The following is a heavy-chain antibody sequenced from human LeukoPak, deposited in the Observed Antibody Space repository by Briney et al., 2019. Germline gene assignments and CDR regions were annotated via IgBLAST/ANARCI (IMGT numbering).Heavy chain of an antibody. Sequence: GGSLRLSCAASGFTFSSYAMHWVRQAPGKGLEYVSAISSNGGSTYYANSVNGRFTISRDDSENSLRLQMNSLKTEDTAIYYCVASIVSPSNYWGQGTLVTVSS. D-gene: IGHD2-15*01. J-gene: IGHJ4*02. V-gene: IGHV3-64*01. CDR3: VASIVSPSNY. CDR1: GFTFSSYA. CDR2: ISSNGGST.